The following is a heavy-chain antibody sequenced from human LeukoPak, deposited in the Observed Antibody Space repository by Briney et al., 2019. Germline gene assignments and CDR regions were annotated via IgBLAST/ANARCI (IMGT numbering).Heavy chain of an antibody. CDR1: GYSISSGYY. D-gene: IGHD4-17*01. J-gene: IGHJ4*02. CDR2: IYHSGST. V-gene: IGHV4-38-2*02. CDR3: ARVDYGDGDY. Sequence: PSETLSLTCTVSGYSISSGYYWGWIRQPPGKGLEWIGSIYHSGSTHYNPSLKSRVTISVDTSKNQFSLRLSSVTAADTAVYYCARVDYGDGDYWGQGTLVTVSS.